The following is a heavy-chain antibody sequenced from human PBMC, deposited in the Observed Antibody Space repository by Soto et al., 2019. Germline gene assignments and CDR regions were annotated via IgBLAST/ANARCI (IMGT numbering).Heavy chain of an antibody. CDR2: MNPNSGNT. D-gene: IGHD2-2*01. J-gene: IGHJ5*02. CDR1: GYTFTSYD. Sequence: GASVKVSCKASGYTFTSYDINWVRQATGQGLEWMGWMNPNSGNTGYAQKFQGRVTMTRNTSISTAYMELSSLRSEDTAVYYCARAAAWDQHNGFDPWGHGTLVTVSS. V-gene: IGHV1-8*01. CDR3: ARAAAWDQHNGFDP.